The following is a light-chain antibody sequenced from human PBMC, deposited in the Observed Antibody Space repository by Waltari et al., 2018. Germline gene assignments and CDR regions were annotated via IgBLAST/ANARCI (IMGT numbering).Light chain of an antibody. V-gene: IGKV3-20*01. CDR1: QSVSRA. J-gene: IGKJ1*01. CDR3: QYYLRLPVT. Sequence: EIVLTQSPGTLSLSLGERATVSCRASQSVSRALAWYQQKPGQAPILLIYGASTRATCILYRFSGSGSAKDCSLANSRREADDLAVYYCQYYLRLPVTVGQGTTVAI. CDR2: GAS.